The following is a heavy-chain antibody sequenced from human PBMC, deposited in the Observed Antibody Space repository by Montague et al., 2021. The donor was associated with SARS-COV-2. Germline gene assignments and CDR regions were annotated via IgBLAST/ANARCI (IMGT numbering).Heavy chain of an antibody. J-gene: IGHJ6*02. Sequence: SETLSLTCTVPGGSISGFYWSWIRQPPGKGLEWIGYIYYSGSTKYNPSLESRVAVSVDRSKNQVSLKLTSVTAADTAVYYCARLLRSCTNGVCRTYYYYALDVWGQGTTVTVSS. D-gene: IGHD2-8*01. CDR1: GGSISGFY. V-gene: IGHV4-59*01. CDR2: IYYSGST. CDR3: ARLLRSCTNGVCRTYYYYALDV.